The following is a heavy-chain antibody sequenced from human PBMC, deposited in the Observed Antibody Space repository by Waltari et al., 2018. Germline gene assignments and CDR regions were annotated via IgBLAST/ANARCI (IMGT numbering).Heavy chain of an antibody. CDR2: ISVSGGT. D-gene: IGHD1-26*01. CDR3: ARSWSAHYYYYIDV. J-gene: IGHJ6*03. V-gene: IGHV4-4*09. CDR1: GGSFTTDY. Sequence: QVTLQQSGPGLLKPSETLSLTCTVSGGSFTTDYGSWIRQPPGKGLEWIGYISVSGGTNYNPSLQSRVTMSADTSENQISLTLTSVTAADTAVYYCARSWSAHYYYYIDVWGKGTTVTVSS.